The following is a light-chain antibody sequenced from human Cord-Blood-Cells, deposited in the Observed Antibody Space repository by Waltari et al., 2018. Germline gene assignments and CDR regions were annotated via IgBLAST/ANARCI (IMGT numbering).Light chain of an antibody. CDR1: VLPKKY. V-gene: IGLV3-27*01. CDR3: YSAADNNVV. Sequence: SYELTQPSSVSVSPGQTARITCSGDVLPKKYARWFQQKPGQAPALVIYKDSERPSGIPERFSGSSSGTTVTLTISGAQVEDEADYYCYSAADNNVVFGGGTKLTVL. J-gene: IGLJ2*01. CDR2: KDS.